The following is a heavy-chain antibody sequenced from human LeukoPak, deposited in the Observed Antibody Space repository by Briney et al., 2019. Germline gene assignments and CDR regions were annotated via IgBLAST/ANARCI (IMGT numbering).Heavy chain of an antibody. CDR2: IYYNGRT. Sequence: SETLSLTCTVSGGSISGYYWSWIRQPPGKGLEWIGNIYYNGRTYYSPSLKSRGTMSVDTSNNQFSLKLSSVTAADTAVYYCARITDRTIFGEIMHGFDIWGQGTPVTVSS. D-gene: IGHD3-3*01. V-gene: IGHV4-59*04. J-gene: IGHJ3*02. CDR1: GGSISGYY. CDR3: ARITDRTIFGEIMHGFDI.